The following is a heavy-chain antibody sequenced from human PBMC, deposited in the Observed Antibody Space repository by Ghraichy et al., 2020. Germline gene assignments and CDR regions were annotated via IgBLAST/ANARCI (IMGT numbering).Heavy chain of an antibody. D-gene: IGHD6-13*01. CDR1: GFIFRSYG. J-gene: IGHJ6*02. CDR3: ARDSASSWRSYNGLDV. V-gene: IGHV3-33*08. Sequence: GGSLRLSCTASGFIFRSYGMHWVRQAPGKGLEWVAVMWFDGSNQNYGDSVKGRFTISRDKPKNTLYLQMNTLRAEDTAVYYCARDSASSWRSYNGLDVWGQGTTVTVSS. CDR2: MWFDGSNQ.